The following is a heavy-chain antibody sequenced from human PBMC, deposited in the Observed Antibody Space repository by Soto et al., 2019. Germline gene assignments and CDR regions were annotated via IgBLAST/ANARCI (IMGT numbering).Heavy chain of an antibody. Sequence: PSATLSLTCAVSGDSISSSVWWTWVRQPPGKGLEWIGEVFHTGNTNYNPSLKSRVTMSVDKSTNEFSLKVTSVTAADTAIYYCARKAWVRFDYWGQGALVTVS. D-gene: IGHD7-27*01. CDR1: GDSISSSVW. J-gene: IGHJ4*02. V-gene: IGHV4-4*02. CDR3: ARKAWVRFDY. CDR2: VFHTGNT.